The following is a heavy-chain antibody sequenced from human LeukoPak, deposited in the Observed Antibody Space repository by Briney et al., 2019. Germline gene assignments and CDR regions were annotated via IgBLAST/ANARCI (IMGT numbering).Heavy chain of an antibody. V-gene: IGHV3-33*01. Sequence: GGSLRLSCAASGFTFSSYGMHWVRQASDKGLEWVAVIWFDGSNTYYADSVKGRFTISRDTSKNTLYLQMNSLRAEDTAIYYCARSTVTTHGYFDYWGQGTLVTVSS. CDR1: GFTFSSYG. J-gene: IGHJ4*02. D-gene: IGHD4-17*01. CDR3: ARSTVTTHGYFDY. CDR2: IWFDGSNT.